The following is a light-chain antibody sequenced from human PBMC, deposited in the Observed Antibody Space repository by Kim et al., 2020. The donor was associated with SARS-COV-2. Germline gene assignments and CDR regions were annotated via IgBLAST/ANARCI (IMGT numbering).Light chain of an antibody. CDR1: QSVSSSY. Sequence: LSPGERATLSCRASQSVSSSYLAWYQQKPGQAPRLLIYGASSRATGIPDKFSGSGSGTDFTLTISRLEPEDFAVYYCQQYGSSPYTFGQGTKLEI. CDR3: QQYGSSPYT. V-gene: IGKV3-20*01. J-gene: IGKJ2*01. CDR2: GAS.